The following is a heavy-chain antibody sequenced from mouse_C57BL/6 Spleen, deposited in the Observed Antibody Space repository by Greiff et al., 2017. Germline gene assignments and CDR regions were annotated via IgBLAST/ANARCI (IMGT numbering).Heavy chain of an antibody. CDR1: GYTFTDYY. CDR2: INPNNGGT. CDR3: ARDHDGYYWFAY. V-gene: IGHV1-26*01. D-gene: IGHD2-3*01. J-gene: IGHJ3*01. Sequence: VQLQQSGPELVKPGASVKISCKASGYTFTDYYMNWVKQSHGKSLEWIGDINPNNGGTSYNQKFKGKATLTVDKSSSTAYMELRSLTSEDSAVYYCARDHDGYYWFAYWGQGTLVTVSA.